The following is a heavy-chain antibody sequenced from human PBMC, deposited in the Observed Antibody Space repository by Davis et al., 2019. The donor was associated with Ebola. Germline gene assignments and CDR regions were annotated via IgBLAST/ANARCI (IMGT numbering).Heavy chain of an antibody. V-gene: IGHV1-8*01. Sequence: ASVKVSCKASGYAFTSYGITWVRQATGQGLEWMGWMNPNSGNTAYAQKFQARVTMTSNISIGTAYMGLSSLGSEDTALYYCARELPEGSYWTDSFDIWGQGTVVTVSS. CDR3: ARELPEGSYWTDSFDI. D-gene: IGHD1-26*01. CDR2: MNPNSGNT. CDR1: GYAFTSYG. J-gene: IGHJ3*02.